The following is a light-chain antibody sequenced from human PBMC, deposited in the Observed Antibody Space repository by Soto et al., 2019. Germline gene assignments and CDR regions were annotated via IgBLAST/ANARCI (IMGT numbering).Light chain of an antibody. CDR2: LGS. J-gene: IGKJ1*01. CDR1: QSLLHSNGYKY. V-gene: IGKV2-28*01. Sequence: DSVMTQSPLSLPVTPGEPASISCRSSQSLLHSNGYKYLDWYLQKPGQSPQLLIYLGSSRASGVPDRFSGSGSGTDFTLTISRVEAEDVGFYYCMQALQAPLTFGQGTRGEI. CDR3: MQALQAPLT.